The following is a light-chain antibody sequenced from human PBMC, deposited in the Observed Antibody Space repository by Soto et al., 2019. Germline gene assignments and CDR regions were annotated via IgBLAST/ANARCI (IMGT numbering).Light chain of an antibody. V-gene: IGLV2-14*01. Sequence: QSALTQPASVSVSPGQSITISCTGTSSDVGGYNYVSWYQQHPGKVPKLMIYEVRRRPSGVSIRFSGSKSGNTASLTISGLQAEDEADYYCSSYTSSDIYVFGTGTKLTVL. CDR1: SSDVGGYNY. CDR2: EVR. CDR3: SSYTSSDIYV. J-gene: IGLJ1*01.